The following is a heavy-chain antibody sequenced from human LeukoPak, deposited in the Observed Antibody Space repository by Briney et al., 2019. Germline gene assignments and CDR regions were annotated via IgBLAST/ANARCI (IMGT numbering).Heavy chain of an antibody. CDR3: ARLKVVAATRWFDY. Sequence: GGSLRLSCAASGFTFSSYDMHWVRQATGKGLEWVSAIGTAGDTYYPGSVKGRFTISRENAKNSLYLQMNSLRAGDTAVYYCARLKVVAATRWFDYWGQGTLVTVSS. J-gene: IGHJ4*02. V-gene: IGHV3-13*01. CDR1: GFTFSSYD. D-gene: IGHD2-15*01. CDR2: IGTAGDT.